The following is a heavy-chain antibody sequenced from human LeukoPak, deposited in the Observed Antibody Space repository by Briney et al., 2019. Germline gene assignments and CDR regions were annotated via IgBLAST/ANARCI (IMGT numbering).Heavy chain of an antibody. D-gene: IGHD2-2*01. CDR3: ARLYCSSTSCDPGS. V-gene: IGHV1-2*02. Sequence: ASVKVSCKASGYTFTGYYMHWVRQAPGRGLEWMGWINPNSGGTNYAQKFQGRVTMTRDTSISTAYMELSRLRSDDTAVYYCARLYCSSTSCDPGSWGQGTLVTVSS. CDR1: GYTFTGYY. CDR2: INPNSGGT. J-gene: IGHJ4*02.